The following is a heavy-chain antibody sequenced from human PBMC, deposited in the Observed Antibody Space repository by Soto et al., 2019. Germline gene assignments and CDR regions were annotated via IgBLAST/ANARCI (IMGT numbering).Heavy chain of an antibody. J-gene: IGHJ4*01. V-gene: IGHV1-8*01. CDR2: MKPNSGNT. CDR3: ARGRKSDGFRSAYSKEY. D-gene: IGHD3-3*01. Sequence: QVQLVQSGAEVKKPGASVRVACTASGYTFSSYDIIWVRQATGQGLEWMGWMKPNSGNTGYAQKFQGRVTMTRNTSTRTAYMELSSLRSEDTAVYYCARGRKSDGFRSAYSKEYWGHGTLVTVSS. CDR1: GYTFSSYD.